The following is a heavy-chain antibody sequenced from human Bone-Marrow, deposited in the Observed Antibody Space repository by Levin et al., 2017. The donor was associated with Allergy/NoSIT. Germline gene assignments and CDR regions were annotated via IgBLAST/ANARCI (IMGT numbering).Heavy chain of an antibody. CDR1: GDSVSSNSAA. CDR3: ARDYYDYIWGSFQGGVYAFDI. Sequence: PSETLSLTCAISGDSVSSNSAAWNWIRQSPSRGLEWLGRTYYRSKWYNDYAVSVKSRITINPDTSKNQFSLQLNSVTPEDTAVYYCARDYYDYIWGSFQGGVYAFDIWGQGTMVTVSS. CDR2: TYYRSKWYN. D-gene: IGHD3-16*01. V-gene: IGHV6-1*01. J-gene: IGHJ3*02.